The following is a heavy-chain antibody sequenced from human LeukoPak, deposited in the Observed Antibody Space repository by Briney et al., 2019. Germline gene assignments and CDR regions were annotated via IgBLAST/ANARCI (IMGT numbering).Heavy chain of an antibody. Sequence: GGSLRLSCAASGFTFNSYSMNWVRQAPGKGLEWVSYITSSSSTIYYADSVKGRFTISRDNAKNTLYLEMNSLRAEDTALYYCVRDTSSYFDYWGQGTLVTVSS. CDR1: GFTFNSYS. J-gene: IGHJ4*02. V-gene: IGHV3-48*04. CDR2: ITSSSSTI. CDR3: VRDTSSYFDY.